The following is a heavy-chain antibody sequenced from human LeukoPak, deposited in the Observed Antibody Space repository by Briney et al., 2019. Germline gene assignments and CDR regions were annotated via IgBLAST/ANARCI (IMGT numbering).Heavy chain of an antibody. J-gene: IGHJ4*02. V-gene: IGHV3-74*01. Sequence: GGSLRLSCTASGFTFSTHSMHWVRQAPGKGPVWVSRINSDGSSTRYADSVTGRFTISRDNAKNTVYLQMNSLRAEDTAVYYCAKVLGGLWPGIDYWGQGTVVTVSS. CDR1: GFTFSTHS. D-gene: IGHD2-15*01. CDR3: AKVLGGLWPGIDY. CDR2: INSDGSST.